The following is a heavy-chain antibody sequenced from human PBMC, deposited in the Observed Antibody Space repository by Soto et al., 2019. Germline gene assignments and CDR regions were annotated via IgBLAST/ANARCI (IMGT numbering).Heavy chain of an antibody. V-gene: IGHV4-4*07. CDR1: GGSISSYY. CDR3: TSGRSISGARGGWFDP. CDR2: IYTTGST. D-gene: IGHD6-6*01. Sequence: PSETLSLTCTVSGGSISSYYCNWIRQPAGKGLEWIGRIYTTGSTDSNPSLKSRVTMSVDTSKNQFSLKLNSVTAADTAVYYCTSGRSISGARGGWFDPWGQGTLVTVS. J-gene: IGHJ5*02.